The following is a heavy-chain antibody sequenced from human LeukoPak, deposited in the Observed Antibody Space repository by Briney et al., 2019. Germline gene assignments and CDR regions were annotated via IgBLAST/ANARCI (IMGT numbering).Heavy chain of an antibody. D-gene: IGHD1-14*01. CDR2: ISAFNGST. CDR3: AKDILLPLSVPDP. J-gene: IGHJ5*02. Sequence: ASVKVSCKAPGYDFDFYGISWLRQAPGQGLEWMGYISAFNGSTHYAQKFQGRVTLTTDTSTYTAYMELTSLRSDDTAVYFCAKDILLPLSVPDPWGQGTLVTVSS. V-gene: IGHV1-18*01. CDR1: GYDFDFYG.